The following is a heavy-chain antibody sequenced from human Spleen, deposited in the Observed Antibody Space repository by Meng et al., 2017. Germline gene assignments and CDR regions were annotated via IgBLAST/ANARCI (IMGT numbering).Heavy chain of an antibody. Sequence: EVQLLESGGGLVQPGGSLRLSCAASGFTFSNYAMNWVRQAPGKGLEWVSRTNSDGSITNYAVSVRGRFTISRDDAKNTVYLQMNSLRVEDTAVYYCARDFGGWYDVWGQGTLVTVSS. D-gene: IGHD3-3*01. V-gene: IGHV3-74*01. J-gene: IGHJ5*02. CDR1: GFTFSNYA. CDR3: ARDFGGWYDV. CDR2: TNSDGSIT.